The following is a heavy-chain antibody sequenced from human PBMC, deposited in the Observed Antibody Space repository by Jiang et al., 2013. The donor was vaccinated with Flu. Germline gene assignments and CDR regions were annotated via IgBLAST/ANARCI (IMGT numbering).Heavy chain of an antibody. Sequence: QTLSLTCAISGDSVSSNSATWDWIRQSPSRGLEWLGRAYYRSKWFIDYGVSVKSRITVSPDTSKNQFSLRLTSVTPEDTAVYYCARRGDHNAYYDYWGQETLVTVSS. J-gene: IGHJ4*02. CDR1: GDSVSSNSAT. CDR3: ARRGDHNAYYDY. CDR2: AYYRSKWFI. V-gene: IGHV6-1*01. D-gene: IGHD1-1*01.